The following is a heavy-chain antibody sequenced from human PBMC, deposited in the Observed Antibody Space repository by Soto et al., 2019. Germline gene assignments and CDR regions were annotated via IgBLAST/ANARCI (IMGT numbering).Heavy chain of an antibody. D-gene: IGHD3-22*01. V-gene: IGHV4-39*01. CDR3: ASHREAEVVTPSGIDY. CDR1: GGSISSSSYY. CDR2: IYYSGST. Sequence: QLQLQESGPGLVKPSETLSLTCTVSGGSISSSSYYWGWIRQPPGKGLEWIGSIYYSGSTYYNPSLKSRVTISVATSKNQFSLKLSSVTAADTAVYYCASHREAEVVTPSGIDYWGQGTLVTVSS. J-gene: IGHJ4*02.